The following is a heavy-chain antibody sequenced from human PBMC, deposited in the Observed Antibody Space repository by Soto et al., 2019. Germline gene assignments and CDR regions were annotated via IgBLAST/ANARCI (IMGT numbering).Heavy chain of an antibody. J-gene: IGHJ6*02. CDR2: INPNSGGT. V-gene: IGHV1-2*02. CDR1: GYTFSDYY. CDR3: AGCPLIGCDYYYGMDV. Sequence: ASVKVSCKASGYTFSDYYLNWVRQAPGQGLEWMGWINPNSGGTDYAQNFQGRVTLTRDTSISTAYMELSRLRSGDTAVYYCAGCPLIGCDYYYGMDVWGQGTTVTVSS. D-gene: IGHD5-12*01.